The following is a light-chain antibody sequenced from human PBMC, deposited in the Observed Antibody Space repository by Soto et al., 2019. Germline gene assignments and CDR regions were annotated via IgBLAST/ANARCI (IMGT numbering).Light chain of an antibody. CDR2: GAS. J-gene: IGKJ2*01. V-gene: IGKV3-20*01. Sequence: EIVLTQSPGTLSLSPGERATLSCRASQSVSSSYLAWYQQKPGQAPRLLIYGASSRATGIPDRFSGSGSGTDFTLTISRLEPEDFAVYYFQQYGSRPTFGQGTKLEIK. CDR1: QSVSSSY. CDR3: QQYGSRPT.